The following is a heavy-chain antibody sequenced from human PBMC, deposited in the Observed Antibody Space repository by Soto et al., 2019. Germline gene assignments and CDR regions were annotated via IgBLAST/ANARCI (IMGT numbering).Heavy chain of an antibody. D-gene: IGHD3-3*01. CDR3: AKDRGEITIFGVVIISPKDDAFDI. J-gene: IGHJ3*02. CDR1: GFTFSSYA. V-gene: IGHV3-23*01. Sequence: GGSLRLSCAASGFTFSSYAMSWVRQAPGKGLEWVSAISGSGGSTYYADSVKGRFTISRDNSKNTLYLQMNSLRAEDTAVYYCAKDRGEITIFGVVIISPKDDAFDIWGQGTMVTVSS. CDR2: ISGSGGST.